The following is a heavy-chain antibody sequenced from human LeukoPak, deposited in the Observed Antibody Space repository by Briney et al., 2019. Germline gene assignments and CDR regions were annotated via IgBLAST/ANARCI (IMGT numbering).Heavy chain of an antibody. CDR1: GYTFTSYG. Sequence: GASVKVSCKASGYTFTSYGISWVRQAPGQGLEWMGWISAYNGNTNYAQKLQGRVTMTTDTSTSTAYMELRSLRSDDTAVYYCARDSYDILTGYYPRPFDYWGQGTLVTVSS. CDR3: ARDSYDILTGYYPRPFDY. V-gene: IGHV1-18*01. D-gene: IGHD3-9*01. J-gene: IGHJ4*02. CDR2: ISAYNGNT.